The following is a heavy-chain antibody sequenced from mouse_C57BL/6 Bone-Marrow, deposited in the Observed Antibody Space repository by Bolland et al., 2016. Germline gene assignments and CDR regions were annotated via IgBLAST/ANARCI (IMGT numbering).Heavy chain of an antibody. Sequence: TYYPDSVKGRFTISRDNAKNTLYLQMSSLRSEDTALYYCARRRDWFAYWGQG. J-gene: IGHJ3*01. CDR2: T. CDR3: ARRRDWFAY. V-gene: IGHV5-9*01.